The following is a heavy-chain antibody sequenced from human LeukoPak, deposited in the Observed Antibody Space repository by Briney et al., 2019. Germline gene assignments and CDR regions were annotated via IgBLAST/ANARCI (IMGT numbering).Heavy chain of an antibody. CDR3: VRGVVVVTNDAFDI. CDR1: GGSFSGYY. D-gene: IGHD3-22*01. J-gene: IGHJ3*02. CDR2: INHSGST. V-gene: IGHV4-34*01. Sequence: SETLSLTCAVYGGSFSGYYWSWIRQPPGKGLEWIGEINHSGSTNYNPSLKSRVTISVDTSKNQFSLKLSSVTAADTAVYYCVRGVVVVTNDAFDIWGQGTMVTVSS.